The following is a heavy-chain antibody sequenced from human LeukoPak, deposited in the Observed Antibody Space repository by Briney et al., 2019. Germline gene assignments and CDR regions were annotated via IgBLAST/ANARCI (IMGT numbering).Heavy chain of an antibody. Sequence: GSLRLSCAASGFTFSSYWMHWVRQAPGKGLEWIGEINHSGSTNYNPSLKSRVTISVDTSKNQFSLKLSSVTAADTAVYYCARLLYFYGSGSHRLKTNRYGMDVWGQGTTVTVSS. J-gene: IGHJ6*02. CDR2: INHSGST. D-gene: IGHD3-10*01. CDR1: GFTFSSYW. V-gene: IGHV4-34*01. CDR3: ARLLYFYGSGSHRLKTNRYGMDV.